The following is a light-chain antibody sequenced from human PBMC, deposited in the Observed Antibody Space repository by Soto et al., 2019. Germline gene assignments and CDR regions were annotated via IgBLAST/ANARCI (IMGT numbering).Light chain of an antibody. Sequence: EILLSHSPGTLSLSPGERATLSCRASQSLSSSYLAWYQQKPGQAPRLLIYGVSSRAIGIPDRFGGSGSGTDFTLTISRLEPEDFAVYYCQQYGSSPRITFGQGTRLEIK. CDR2: GVS. CDR3: QQYGSSPRIT. V-gene: IGKV3-20*01. J-gene: IGKJ5*01. CDR1: QSLSSSY.